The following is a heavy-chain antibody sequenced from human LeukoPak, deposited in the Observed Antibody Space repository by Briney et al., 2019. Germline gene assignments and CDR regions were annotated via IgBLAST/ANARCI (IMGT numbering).Heavy chain of an antibody. CDR1: GGSISSYY. CDR3: ARPAMVRETDAFDI. CDR2: IYYSGST. V-gene: IGHV4-59*08. D-gene: IGHD3-10*01. Sequence: PSETLSLTCTVSGGSISSYYWSWIRQPPGKGLEWIGYIYYSGSTNYNPSLKSRVTISVDTSKNQFSLKLSSVTAADTAVYYCARPAMVRETDAFDIWGQGTMVTVSS. J-gene: IGHJ3*02.